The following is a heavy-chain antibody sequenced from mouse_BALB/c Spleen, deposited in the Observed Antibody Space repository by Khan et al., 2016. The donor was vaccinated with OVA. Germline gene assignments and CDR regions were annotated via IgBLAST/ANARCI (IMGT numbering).Heavy chain of an antibody. CDR2: IDPANGNT. V-gene: IGHV14-3*02. D-gene: IGHD1-1*01. Sequence: VQLQQSGAELVKPGASVKLSCTASGFNIKDTYMHWVKQRPEQGLEWIGRIDPANGNTKYDPKFQGKATITADTSSNTAYLQLSSLTSEDTAVYYCARRRNYYGSLDYWGQGTTLTVSP. CDR3: ARRRNYYGSLDY. J-gene: IGHJ2*01. CDR1: GFNIKDTY.